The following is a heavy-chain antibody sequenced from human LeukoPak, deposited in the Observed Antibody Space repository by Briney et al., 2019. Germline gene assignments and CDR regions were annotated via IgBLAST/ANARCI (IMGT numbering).Heavy chain of an antibody. CDR3: ARGGDYYYSSGYFQTPGHYYYSMDV. CDR1: GYTFSNYA. Sequence: ASVKVSCKASGYTFSNYAISWVRQAPGQGLEWMGCISAYNGNTNYAQNLQGRVTMTTDTYTSTAYMELRSLRSDDTAVYYCARGGDYYYSSGYFQTPGHYYYSMDVWGKGTTVTVSS. CDR2: ISAYNGNT. V-gene: IGHV1-18*01. D-gene: IGHD3-22*01. J-gene: IGHJ6*03.